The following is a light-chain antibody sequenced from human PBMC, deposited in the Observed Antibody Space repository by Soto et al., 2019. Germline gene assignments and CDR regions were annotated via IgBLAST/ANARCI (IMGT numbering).Light chain of an antibody. J-gene: IGLJ2*01. Sequence: QSVLTQPPSVSAAPGQKVTISCSGSSSNIGENYVSWYQQLPGTAPKLLIYDDIKRPSGIPDRFSGSRSGTSATLAITGLQTGDEADYFCGTWDSSLTAGVFGGGTKVTVL. V-gene: IGLV1-51*01. CDR3: GTWDSSLTAGV. CDR1: SSNIGENY. CDR2: DDI.